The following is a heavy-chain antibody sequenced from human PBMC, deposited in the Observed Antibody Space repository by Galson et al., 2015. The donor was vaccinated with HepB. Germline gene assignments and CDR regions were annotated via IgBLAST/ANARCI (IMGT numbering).Heavy chain of an antibody. Sequence: SLRLSCAASRFTFSSYAMHWVRQAPGKGLEWVAVISYDGSNEYYADSVKDRFTISRDNSKNTLYLQMNSLRAEDTAVYYCATDFWSGYLRLYYYYGMDVWGQGNLVTVSS. CDR2: ISYDGSNE. CDR1: RFTFSSYA. J-gene: IGHJ6*02. D-gene: IGHD3-3*01. V-gene: IGHV3-30*04. CDR3: ATDFWSGYLRLYYYYGMDV.